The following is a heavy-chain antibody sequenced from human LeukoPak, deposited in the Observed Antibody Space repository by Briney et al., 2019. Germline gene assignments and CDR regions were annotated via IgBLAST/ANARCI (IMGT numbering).Heavy chain of an antibody. V-gene: IGHV4-39*01. CDR2: IYYSGST. Sequence: PSETLSLTCTVSGGSISSSSYYWGWIRQPPGKGLEWIGSIYYSGSTYYNPSLKSRVTVSVDTSKNQFSLKLSSVTAADTAVYYCARQWDIVVVPIAHFDYWGQGTLVTVSS. CDR1: GGSISSSSYY. CDR3: ARQWDIVVVPIAHFDY. J-gene: IGHJ4*02. D-gene: IGHD2-2*01.